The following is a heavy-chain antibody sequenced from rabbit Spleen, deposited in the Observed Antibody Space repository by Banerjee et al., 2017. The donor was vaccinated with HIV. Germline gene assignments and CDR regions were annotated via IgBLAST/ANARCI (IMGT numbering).Heavy chain of an antibody. D-gene: IGHD1-1*01. CDR3: ARDLVAVIGWNFNL. J-gene: IGHJ4*01. V-gene: IGHV1S45*01. Sequence: QERLVESGGGLVKPEGSLKLSCTASGFSFSNKAVMCWVRQAPGKGLEWIACINAVTGKAVYASWAKGRFTFSKASSTTVTLQMTGLTAADTATYFCARDLVAVIGWNFNLWGQGTLVTVS. CDR2: INAVTGKA. CDR1: GFSFSNKAV.